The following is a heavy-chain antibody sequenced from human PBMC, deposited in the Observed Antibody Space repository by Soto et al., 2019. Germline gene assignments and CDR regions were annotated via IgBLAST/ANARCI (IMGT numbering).Heavy chain of an antibody. CDR3: AHSAQWTDYFDY. Sequence: QITLKESGPTLVKPKQTLTLTCNFSGFSLITNGVGVGWIRQPPGKALEWLALIFWDDDKHYSPSLMNRLTITKDTSKNQVVLTMTNMDPVDTVTYYCAHSAQWTDYFDYWGQGTLVTVSS. V-gene: IGHV2-5*02. CDR2: IFWDDDK. D-gene: IGHD6-19*01. J-gene: IGHJ4*02. CDR1: GFSLITNGVG.